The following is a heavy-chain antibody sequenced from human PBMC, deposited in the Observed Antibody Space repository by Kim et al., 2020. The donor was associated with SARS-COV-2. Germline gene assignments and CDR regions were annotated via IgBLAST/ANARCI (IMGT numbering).Heavy chain of an antibody. D-gene: IGHD6-6*01. CDR3: AKVWGAYSSSPYYFDY. V-gene: IGHV3-30*18. J-gene: IGHJ4*01. CDR1: GFTFSSYG. Sequence: GGSLRLSCAASGFTFSSYGMHWVRQAPGKGLEWVAVISYDGSNKYYADSVKGRFTISRDNSKNTLYLQMNSLRAEDTAVYYCAKVWGAYSSSPYYFDYWG. CDR2: ISYDGSNK.